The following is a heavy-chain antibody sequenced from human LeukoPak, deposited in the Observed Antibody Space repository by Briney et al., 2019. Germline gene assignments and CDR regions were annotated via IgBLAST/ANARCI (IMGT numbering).Heavy chain of an antibody. CDR1: GGSISNYY. Sequence: SETLSLTCSVFGGSISNYYWSWIRQPPGKGLEWIGYIYYSGSTNYNPSLKSRVTISVDTSKNQFSLKLSSVTAADTAVYYCARGSRFNDYWGQGTLVTVSP. V-gene: IGHV4-59*01. CDR3: ARGSRFNDY. CDR2: IYYSGST. J-gene: IGHJ4*02. D-gene: IGHD3-3*01.